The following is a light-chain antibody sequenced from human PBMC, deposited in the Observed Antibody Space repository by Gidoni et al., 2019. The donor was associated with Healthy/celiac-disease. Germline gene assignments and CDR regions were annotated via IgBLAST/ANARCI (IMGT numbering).Light chain of an antibody. CDR3: QRYDNLRGIFT. Sequence: DIQMTQSPSSLSASVGDRVTITCQASQDISNYLNWYQQKPGKAPKLLIYDASNLETGVPSRFSGSGSGTDFTFTISSLQPEDIATYYCQRYDNLRGIFTFGPGTKVDIK. V-gene: IGKV1-33*01. CDR1: QDISNY. J-gene: IGKJ3*01. CDR2: DAS.